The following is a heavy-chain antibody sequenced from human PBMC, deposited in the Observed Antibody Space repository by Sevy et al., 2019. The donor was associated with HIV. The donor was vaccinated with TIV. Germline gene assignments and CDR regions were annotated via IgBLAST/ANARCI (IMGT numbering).Heavy chain of an antibody. Sequence: GGSLRLSCAASEFTISVYYMTWIRQAPGKGLELVSYINSWGTTIYYADSVKGRFTISRDNANNSLYLQMNSLRAEDTAVYYCARTVLGPYFDHWGQGTLVTVSS. D-gene: IGHD2-8*02. J-gene: IGHJ4*02. V-gene: IGHV3-11*01. CDR1: EFTISVYY. CDR2: INSWGTTI. CDR3: ARTVLGPYFDH.